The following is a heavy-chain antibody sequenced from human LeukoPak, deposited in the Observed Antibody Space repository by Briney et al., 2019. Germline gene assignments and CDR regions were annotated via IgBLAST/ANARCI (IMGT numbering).Heavy chain of an antibody. V-gene: IGHV1-18*04. CDR3: ARDVMVRGAHFDY. D-gene: IGHD3-10*01. J-gene: IGHJ4*02. CDR1: VYTFTSCG. Sequence: ASVKVSCKASVYTFTSCGIIWVQQPPGQGLEWMGWISAYNGNTNYAQKLQGRVTMTTDTSTSTAYMELRSLRSDDTAVYYCARDVMVRGAHFDYWGQGTLVTVSS. CDR2: ISAYNGNT.